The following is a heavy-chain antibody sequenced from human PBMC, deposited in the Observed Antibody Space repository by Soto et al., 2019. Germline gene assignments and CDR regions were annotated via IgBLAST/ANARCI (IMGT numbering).Heavy chain of an antibody. CDR2: ISAYNGNT. J-gene: IGHJ5*02. CDR1: GYTFTSYG. CDR3: ASGHYDILTGYYSWFDP. Sequence: ASVKVSCKASGYTFTSYGISWVRQAPGQGLEWMGWISAYNGNTNYAQKLQGRVTMTTDTSTSTAYMELSSLRSEDTAVYYCASGHYDILTGYYSWFDPWGQGTLVTVSS. D-gene: IGHD3-9*01. V-gene: IGHV1-18*01.